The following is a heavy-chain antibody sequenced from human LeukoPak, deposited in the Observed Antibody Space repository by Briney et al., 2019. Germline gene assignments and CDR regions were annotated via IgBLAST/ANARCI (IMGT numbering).Heavy chain of an antibody. CDR1: GFTFTDYY. D-gene: IGHD3-22*01. Sequence: GGSLRLSCAASGFTFTDYYMSWVRQAPGKGLEWVSYISNSGKIIYYADSVKGRFTISRDNAKTSVYLQMSGLRAEDTAMYFCARGTYYYDNTRAFDIWGQGTMVTVSS. CDR2: ISNSGKII. CDR3: ARGTYYYDNTRAFDI. J-gene: IGHJ3*02. V-gene: IGHV3-11*01.